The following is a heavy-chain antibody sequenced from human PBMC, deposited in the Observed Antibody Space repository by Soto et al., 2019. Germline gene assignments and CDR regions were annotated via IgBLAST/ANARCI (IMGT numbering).Heavy chain of an antibody. D-gene: IGHD3-3*01. CDR2: IDPSDSYV. CDR1: GYSFSNYW. V-gene: IGHV5-10-1*01. J-gene: IGHJ6*02. CDR3: ARLGFNYDFLSGYYNVHHYYGIDV. Sequence: GECLKISCQGSGYSFSNYWISWVRQMPEKGLEWVGRIDPSDSYVDYSPSFRGHVTISTDKSISTAFLQWNSLKASDTATYYCARLGFNYDFLSGYYNVHHYYGIDVWGQGTTVTVSS.